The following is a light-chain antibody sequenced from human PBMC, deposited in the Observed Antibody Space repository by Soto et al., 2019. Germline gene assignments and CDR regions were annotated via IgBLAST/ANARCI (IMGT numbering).Light chain of an antibody. CDR2: GAS. V-gene: IGKV3-15*01. J-gene: IGKJ1*01. CDR3: QQYNNWPRT. Sequence: EVVMTQSPATLSVSPGERVTLSCRAGQSVRSNLAWYQQKPGQAPRLLIYGASTRATGIPARFSGSGSGTEFTLTISSLQSEDFAVYYCQQYNNWPRTFGQGTKVDIK. CDR1: QSVRSN.